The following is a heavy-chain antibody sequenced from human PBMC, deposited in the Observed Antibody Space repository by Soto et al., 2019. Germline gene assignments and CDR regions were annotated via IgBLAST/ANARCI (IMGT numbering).Heavy chain of an antibody. CDR2: IGGRGNSA. CDR1: GFIFTNYA. D-gene: IGHD5-12*01. V-gene: IGHV3-23*01. J-gene: IGHJ3*01. Sequence: GGSLRLSCAASGFIFTNYAMNWVRQAPGKGLEWVSVIGGRGNSAYYADSVQGRFTISRDNSKNTLSLQMSSLTADDTAIYYCVRGGRGSFDFWGRGTMVTVSS. CDR3: VRGGRGSFDF.